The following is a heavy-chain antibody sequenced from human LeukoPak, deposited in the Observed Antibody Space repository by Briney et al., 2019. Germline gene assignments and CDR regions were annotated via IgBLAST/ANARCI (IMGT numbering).Heavy chain of an antibody. CDR2: ISGSGATI. CDR1: GFTFSTYG. V-gene: IGHV3-23*01. CDR3: GMDPPGSTITMAAFDY. J-gene: IGHJ4*02. D-gene: IGHD3-10*01. Sequence: GGSLRLSCAASGFTFSTYGMSWVRQASGKGLEWVSGISGSGATIYYGDSVKGRFTVSRDSSRSTLFLQMNSLRAEDTAVYYCGMDPPGSTITMAAFDYPGQGTLVTVSS.